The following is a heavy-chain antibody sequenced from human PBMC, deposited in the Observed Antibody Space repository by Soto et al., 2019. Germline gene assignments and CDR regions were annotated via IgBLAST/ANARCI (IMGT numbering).Heavy chain of an antibody. J-gene: IGHJ6*03. Sequence: GGSLRLSCAASGFTFSSYAMSWVRQAPGKGLEWVSAISGSGGSTYYADSVKGRFTISRDNSKNTLYLQMNSLRAEDTAVYYCAKGPGGPYCSSTSCYGYYYYMDVWGKGTTVTVSS. CDR2: ISGSGGST. CDR1: GFTFSSYA. V-gene: IGHV3-23*01. CDR3: AKGPGGPYCSSTSCYGYYYYMDV. D-gene: IGHD2-2*01.